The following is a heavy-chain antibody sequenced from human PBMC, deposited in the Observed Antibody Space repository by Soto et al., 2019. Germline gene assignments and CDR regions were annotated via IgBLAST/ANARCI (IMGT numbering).Heavy chain of an antibody. D-gene: IGHD1-26*01. V-gene: IGHV1-18*01. CDR3: ARVVGALGRWFDP. Sequence: QVQLVQSGAEVKKPGASVKVSCKASGYTFTSYGISWVRQAPGQGLEWMGRISAYNGNTNYAQKLQGRVTMTTDTSWSTASMELRSLRSDDTAVYYCARVVGALGRWFDPWGQGTLVSVSS. J-gene: IGHJ5*02. CDR1: GYTFTSYG. CDR2: ISAYNGNT.